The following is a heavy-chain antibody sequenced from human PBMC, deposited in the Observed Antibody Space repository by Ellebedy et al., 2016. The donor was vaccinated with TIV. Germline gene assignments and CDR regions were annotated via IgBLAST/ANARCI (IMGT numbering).Heavy chain of an antibody. Sequence: AASVKVSCKASGYTFTSYYMHWVRQAPGQGLEWMGLINPSGGGTTYAQKFQGRVTITRDTSTSPVYMDLSSLRSEDTAVYYCARDIQDCTGGNCYPEFWGQGTLVTVSS. CDR2: INPSGGGT. J-gene: IGHJ4*02. D-gene: IGHD2-15*01. CDR1: GYTFTSYY. CDR3: ARDIQDCTGGNCYPEF. V-gene: IGHV1-46*01.